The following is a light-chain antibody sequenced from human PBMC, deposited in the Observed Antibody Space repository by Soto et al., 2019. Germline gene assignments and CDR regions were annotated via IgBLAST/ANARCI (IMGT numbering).Light chain of an antibody. CDR3: QSSDRSGRYPYV. CDR2: KDN. Sequence: SYELTQPPSVSVSPGQTARITCSGDALPKQYAYWYQQKPAQAPVVVIYKDNERPSGIPERFSGSSSGTTLTLTISGAQAEDEAEYFCQSSDRSGRYPYVLRTGTTVSVL. J-gene: IGLJ1*01. V-gene: IGLV3-25*02. CDR1: ALPKQY.